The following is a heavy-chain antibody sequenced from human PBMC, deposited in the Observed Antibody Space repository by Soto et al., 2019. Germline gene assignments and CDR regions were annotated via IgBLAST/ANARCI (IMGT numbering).Heavy chain of an antibody. V-gene: IGHV1-18*04. Sequence: QVQVMQSGAEVKKPGDSVKVSCKTSGYIFSDYGINWVRQAPGQGLEWMGWISGYSGNANLAQKFQGRVTMTTDKYTRTAYMELRRLRSDDTDVYYCAKSTSATTWGESDYWGPGTLFTVSS. CDR3: AKSTSATTWGESDY. J-gene: IGHJ4*02. CDR2: ISGYSGNA. CDR1: GYIFSDYG. D-gene: IGHD4-17*01.